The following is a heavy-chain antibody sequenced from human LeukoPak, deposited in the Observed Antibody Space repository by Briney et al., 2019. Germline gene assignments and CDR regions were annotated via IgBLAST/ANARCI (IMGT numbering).Heavy chain of an antibody. CDR1: GGSISSYY. Sequence: PSETLPLTCTVSGGSISSYYWSWIRQPPGKGLEWIGYIYYSGSTNYNPSLKSRVTISVDTSKNQFSLKLSSVTAADTAVYYCARQTRYSSSWGNWFDPWGQGTLVTVSS. CDR3: ARQTRYSSSWGNWFDP. D-gene: IGHD6-13*01. V-gene: IGHV4-59*08. J-gene: IGHJ5*02. CDR2: IYYSGST.